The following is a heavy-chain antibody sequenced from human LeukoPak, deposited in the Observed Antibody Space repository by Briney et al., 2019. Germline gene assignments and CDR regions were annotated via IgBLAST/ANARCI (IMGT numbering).Heavy chain of an antibody. CDR2: INHSGTT. CDR3: ARRRKVVRAGFDY. CDR1: GGSFSSYF. J-gene: IGHJ4*02. V-gene: IGHV4-34*01. Sequence: PSETLSLTCAGYGGSFSSYFWTWIRQTPGKGLEWIGEINHSGTTNYNPSLKSRVTISVDTSKDQFSLKLMCVTAADTGVYYCARRRKVVRAGFDYWGQGTRVIVSS. D-gene: IGHD2-21*01.